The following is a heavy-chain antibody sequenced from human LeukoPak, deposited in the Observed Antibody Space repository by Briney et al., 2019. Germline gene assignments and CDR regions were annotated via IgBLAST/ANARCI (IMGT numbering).Heavy chain of an antibody. Sequence: GASVKVSCKAPGYTFTSYYMHWVRQAPGQGLEWMGIINPSGGSTSYAQKFQGRVTMTRDTSTSTVYMELSSLRSEDTAVYYCARESQVNWFDPWGQGTLVTVSS. J-gene: IGHJ5*02. CDR1: GYTFTSYY. CDR2: INPSGGST. CDR3: ARESQVNWFDP. V-gene: IGHV1-46*01.